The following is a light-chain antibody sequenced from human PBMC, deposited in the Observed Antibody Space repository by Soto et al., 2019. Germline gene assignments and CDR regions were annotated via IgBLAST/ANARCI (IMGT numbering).Light chain of an antibody. V-gene: IGLV2-14*01. J-gene: IGLJ2*01. Sequence: QSVLTQPASVSGSPGHSITISCTGTSSDVGDYNYVSWYQQHPGKAPKLMIYEVSNRPSGVSNRFSGSKSGNTASLTSSGLQAEDEAYYFCNSYTSSSTLMVFGGGTKLTVL. CDR3: NSYTSSSTLMV. CDR1: SSDVGDYNY. CDR2: EVS.